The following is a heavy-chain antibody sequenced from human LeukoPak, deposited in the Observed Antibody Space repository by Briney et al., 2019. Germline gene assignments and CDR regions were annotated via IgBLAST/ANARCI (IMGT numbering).Heavy chain of an antibody. Sequence: SETLSFTCAVSGGSISSSNWWSWVRQPPGKGLEWIGEIYHSGSTNYNPSLKSRVTISVDKSKNQFSLKLSSVTAADTAVYYCARARGVRGVESFDYWGQGTLVTVSS. J-gene: IGHJ4*02. CDR2: IYHSGST. CDR3: ARARGVRGVESFDY. V-gene: IGHV4-4*02. CDR1: GGSISSSNW. D-gene: IGHD3-10*01.